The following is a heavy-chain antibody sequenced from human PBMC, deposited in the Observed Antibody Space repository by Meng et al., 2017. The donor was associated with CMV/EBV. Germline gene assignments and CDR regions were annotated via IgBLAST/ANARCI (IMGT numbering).Heavy chain of an antibody. D-gene: IGHD3-22*01. CDR3: ARGQYYYDSSGYFY. V-gene: IGHV1-2*02. CDR1: GYPFTAYY. J-gene: IGHJ4*02. Sequence: ASVKVSCKASGYPFTAYYMHWVRQAPGQGLEWMGWINPGSGATNFARNLQGRVTMTRDTSISTAYMELSGLTFDDTAVYYCARGQYYYDSSGYFYWGQGTLVTVSS. CDR2: INPGSGAT.